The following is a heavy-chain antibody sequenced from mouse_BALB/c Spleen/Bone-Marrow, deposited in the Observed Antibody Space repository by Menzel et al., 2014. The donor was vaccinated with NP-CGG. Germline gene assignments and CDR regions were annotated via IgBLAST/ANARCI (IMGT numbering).Heavy chain of an antibody. CDR2: IDPSDSET. CDR1: GYTFXSYW. J-gene: IGHJ2*01. V-gene: IGHV1-69*02. CDR3: ARDYGYYFDY. Sequence: QVQLQQSGAELVKPGAPVKLSCKTSGYTFXSYWMSWVKQRPGRGLEWIGRIDPSDSETHYNQKFKDKATLTVDKSSSTAYIQLSSLTSEDSAVYYCARDYGYYFDYWGQGTTLTVSS. D-gene: IGHD1-2*01.